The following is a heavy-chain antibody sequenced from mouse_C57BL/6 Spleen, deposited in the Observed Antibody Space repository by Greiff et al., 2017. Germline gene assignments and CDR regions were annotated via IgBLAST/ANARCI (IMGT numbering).Heavy chain of an antibody. CDR2: INPYNGGT. J-gene: IGHJ2*01. CDR1: GYTFTDYY. D-gene: IGHD1-1*01. Sequence: EVQLQESGPVLVKPGASVKMSCKASGYTFTDYYMNWVKQSHGKSLEWIGVINPYNGGTSYNQKFKGKATLTVDKSSSTAYMELNSLTSEDSAVYYCARRCYYGSEDYFDYWGQGTTLTVSS. V-gene: IGHV1-19*01. CDR3: ARRCYYGSEDYFDY.